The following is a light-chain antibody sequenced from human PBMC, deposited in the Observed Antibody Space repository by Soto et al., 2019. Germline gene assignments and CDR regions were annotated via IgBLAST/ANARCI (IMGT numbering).Light chain of an antibody. J-gene: IGLJ2*01. CDR3: ATWDDSLSVFVL. Sequence: QSVLTQPPSASGTPGQRVTISCSGSSSNVGGNYVSWYQQVPGTAPKLVIYRNDQRPSGVPDRFSGSKSDTSASLAISGLRSEDEADYYCATWDDSLSVFVLFGGGTKLTVL. CDR2: RND. V-gene: IGLV1-47*01. CDR1: SSNVGGNY.